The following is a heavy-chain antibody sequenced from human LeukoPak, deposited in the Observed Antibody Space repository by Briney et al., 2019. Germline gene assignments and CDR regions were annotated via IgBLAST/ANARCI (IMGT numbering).Heavy chain of an antibody. J-gene: IGHJ4*02. V-gene: IGHV4-59*01. D-gene: IGHD3-3*01. CDR1: GGSISDYY. CDR2: IFGSGSS. Sequence: SETLSLTCTVSGGSISDYYWSWIRQPPGKGLEWIGWIFGSGSSNYNPSLKSRLTISVDTSKNQFSLKLTSATAADTAVYYCARERRFWSGYFLDYWGQGTLVTVSS. CDR3: ARERRFWSGYFLDY.